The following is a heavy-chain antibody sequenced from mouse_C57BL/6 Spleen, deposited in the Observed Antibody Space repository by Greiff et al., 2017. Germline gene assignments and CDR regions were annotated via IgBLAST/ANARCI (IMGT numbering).Heavy chain of an antibody. V-gene: IGHV1-15*01. CDR1: GYTFTDYE. Sequence: VKLQESGAELVRPGASVTLSCKASGYTFTDYEMHWVKQTPVHGLEWIGAIDPETGGTAYNQKFKGKAILTADKSSSTAYMELRSLTSEDSAVYYCTRWRRGHDYWGQGTTLTVSS. CDR2: IDPETGGT. CDR3: TRWRRGHDY. J-gene: IGHJ2*01.